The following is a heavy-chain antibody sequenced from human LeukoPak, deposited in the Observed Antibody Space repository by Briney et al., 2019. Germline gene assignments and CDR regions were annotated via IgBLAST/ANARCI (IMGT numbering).Heavy chain of an antibody. CDR1: GGSISSGSYY. D-gene: IGHD3-16*02. CDR2: IYTSGST. Sequence: PSETLSLTCTVSGGSISSGSYYWSWIRQPAGKGLEWIGRIYTSGSTNYNPSLKSRVTISVDTSKNQFSLKLSSVTAADTAVYYCARHPYRFPRFDPWGQGTLVTVSS. J-gene: IGHJ5*02. CDR3: ARHPYRFPRFDP. V-gene: IGHV4-61*02.